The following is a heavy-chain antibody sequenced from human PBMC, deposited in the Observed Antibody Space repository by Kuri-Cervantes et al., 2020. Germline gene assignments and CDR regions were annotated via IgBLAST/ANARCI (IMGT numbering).Heavy chain of an antibody. CDR3: ARGLPKPIYYGMDV. Sequence: ASVKVSCKASGYTFTSYGISWVRQAPGQGPEWMGWMNPNSGNTGYAQKFQGRVTMTRNTSISTAYMELSSLRSEDTAVYYCARGLPKPIYYGMDVWGQGTTVTVSS. J-gene: IGHJ6*02. CDR2: MNPNSGNT. CDR1: GYTFTSYG. V-gene: IGHV1-8*02.